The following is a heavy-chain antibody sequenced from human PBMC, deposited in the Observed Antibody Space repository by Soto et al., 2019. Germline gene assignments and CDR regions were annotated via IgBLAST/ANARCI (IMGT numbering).Heavy chain of an antibody. D-gene: IGHD4-17*01. CDR3: ASGYGDFLYYYYYGMDV. J-gene: IGHJ6*02. Sequence: QVQLQESGPGLVKPSGTLSLTCAVSGGSISSSNWWSWVRQPPGKGLEWIGEIYHSGSTNYNPSLKSRVTISVDKSKNQFSLKLSSVTAADTAVYYYASGYGDFLYYYYYGMDVWGQGTTVTVSS. CDR1: GGSISSSNW. V-gene: IGHV4-4*02. CDR2: IYHSGST.